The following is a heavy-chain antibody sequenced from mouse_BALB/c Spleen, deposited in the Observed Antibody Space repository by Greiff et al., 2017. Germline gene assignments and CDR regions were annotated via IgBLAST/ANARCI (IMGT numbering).Heavy chain of an antibody. CDR2: IYPGNVNT. V-gene: IGHV1S56*01. CDR1: GYTFTSYY. D-gene: IGHD2-14*01. J-gene: IGHJ4*01. Sequence: VHLVESGPELVKPGASVRISCKASGYTFTSYYIHWVKQRPGQGLEWIGWIYPGNVNTKYNEKFKGKATLTADKSSSTAYMQLSSLTSEDSAVYFCATYRYYAMDYWGQGTSVTVSS. CDR3: ATYRYYAMDY.